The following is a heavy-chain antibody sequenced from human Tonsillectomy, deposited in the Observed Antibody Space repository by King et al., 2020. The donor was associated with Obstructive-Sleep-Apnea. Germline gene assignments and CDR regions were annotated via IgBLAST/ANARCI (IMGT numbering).Heavy chain of an antibody. D-gene: IGHD5-18*01. J-gene: IGHJ4*02. Sequence: VQLVESGGGLVKPGGSLRLSCAASGFTFSSYSMNWVRQAPGKGLEGVSSISSSSSYIYYTDSVKGRFTISRDNAKNSLYLQMNSLRAEDTAVYYCARDSSYTATFDYWGQGTLVTVSS. CDR2: ISSSSSYI. V-gene: IGHV3-21*01. CDR3: ARDSSYTATFDY. CDR1: GFTFSSYS.